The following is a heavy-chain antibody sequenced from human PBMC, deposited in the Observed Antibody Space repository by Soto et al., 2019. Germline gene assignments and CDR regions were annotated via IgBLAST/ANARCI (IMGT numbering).Heavy chain of an antibody. CDR2: INSDGSST. CDR1: GFTFRSYP. CDR3: ARDHGDFYMDV. V-gene: IGHV3-74*01. D-gene: IGHD4-17*01. J-gene: IGHJ6*03. Sequence: GGSLRLSCAASGFTFRSYPMHWVRQVPGKGLVWVSRINSDGSSTNYADSVKGRFTISRDNAKNTLSLQMNSLRVEDTAVYYCARDHGDFYMDVWGKGTTVTVSS.